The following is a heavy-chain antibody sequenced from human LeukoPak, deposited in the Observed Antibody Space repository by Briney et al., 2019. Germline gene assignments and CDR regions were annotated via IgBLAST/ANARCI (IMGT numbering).Heavy chain of an antibody. CDR3: ARTDTYYDYVWGSYRYVQYFDY. CDR1: GGSISSYY. D-gene: IGHD3-16*02. V-gene: IGHV4-59*08. CDR2: IYYSGST. J-gene: IGHJ4*02. Sequence: SETLSLTCTVSGGSISSYYWSWIRQPPGKGLEWIGYIYYSGSTNYNLSLKSRVTISVDTSKNQFSLKLSSVTAADTAVYYCARTDTYYDYVWGSYRYVQYFDYWGQGTLVTVSS.